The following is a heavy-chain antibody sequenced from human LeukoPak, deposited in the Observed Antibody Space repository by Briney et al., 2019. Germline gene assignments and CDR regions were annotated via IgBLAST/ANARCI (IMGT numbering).Heavy chain of an antibody. Sequence: PLETLSLTCTVSGRSISSYYWSWIRQPPGKGLEWIGYIYYSGSTNYNPSLKSRVTISVDTSRNQFSLKLSSVTAADTAVYYCARRCSGGSCYLGAFDIWGQGTMVTVSS. CDR2: IYYSGST. CDR1: GRSISSYY. J-gene: IGHJ3*02. D-gene: IGHD2-15*01. V-gene: IGHV4-59*01. CDR3: ARRCSGGSCYLGAFDI.